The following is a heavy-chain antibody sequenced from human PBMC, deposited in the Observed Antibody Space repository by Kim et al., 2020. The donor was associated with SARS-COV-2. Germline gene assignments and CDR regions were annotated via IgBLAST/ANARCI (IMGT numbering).Heavy chain of an antibody. Sequence: ASVNVSCKASGYTFTGHYIHWVRQAPGRGPEWMGRINPNSGDTDYAQNFQGRVTMTRETTITTAYMELSSLRSDDTAVYLYARVPRGNSIGASESEYSGQ. CDR1: GYTFTGHY. J-gene: IGHJ4*02. CDR2: INPNSGDT. V-gene: IGHV1-2*06. D-gene: IGHD3-3*01. CDR3: ARVPRGNSIGASESEY.